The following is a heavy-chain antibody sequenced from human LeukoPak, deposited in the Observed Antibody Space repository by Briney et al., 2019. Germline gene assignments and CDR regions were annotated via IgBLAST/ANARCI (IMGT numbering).Heavy chain of an antibody. V-gene: IGHV4-59*01. Sequence: SETLSLTCTVSGGSINSDYWSWIRQPPGKGLEWIGYIYYSGSTNSNPSLKSRVTMSLDTSQNQFSLRLTSVTAADTAVYYCARESGNSFHNWGQGTLVTVPS. CDR2: IYYSGST. CDR1: GGSINSDY. D-gene: IGHD6-13*01. CDR3: ARESGNSFHN. J-gene: IGHJ4*02.